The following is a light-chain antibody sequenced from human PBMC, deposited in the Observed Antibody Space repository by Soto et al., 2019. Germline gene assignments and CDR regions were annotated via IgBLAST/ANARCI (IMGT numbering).Light chain of an antibody. CDR2: EVS. CDR3: SSYSSSSTLV. CDR1: SSDVGGYNS. Sequence: QSVLTQPASVSGSPGQSITISCTGISSDVGGYNSVSWYQQHPGKPPKLMVYEVSNGPSGVSNRFSHSKSGNTASLTISGLQAEDEADYYCSSYSSSSTLVFGAGTKVTVL. V-gene: IGLV2-14*01. J-gene: IGLJ1*01.